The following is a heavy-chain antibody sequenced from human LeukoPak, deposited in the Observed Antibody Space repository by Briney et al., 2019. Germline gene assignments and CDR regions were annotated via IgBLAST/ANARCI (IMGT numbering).Heavy chain of an antibody. D-gene: IGHD2-15*01. V-gene: IGHV3-7*01. CDR1: EFTFSTYW. CDR3: ARHRSGGSQDDAFDI. Sequence: GGSLRLSCAASEFTFSTYWMSWVRQAPGKGLEWVADIKQDGREKYYVHSVKGRFTISRQNTKNSLFLQMNSLRAEDTAVYYCARHRSGGSQDDAFDIWGQGTMVTVSS. J-gene: IGHJ3*02. CDR2: IKQDGREK.